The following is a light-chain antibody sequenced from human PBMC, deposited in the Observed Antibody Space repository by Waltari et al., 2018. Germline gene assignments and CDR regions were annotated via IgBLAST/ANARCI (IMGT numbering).Light chain of an antibody. CDR1: SSDVGGYNY. CDR2: EVR. Sequence: QSALTQPPSASGSPGQSVTISCTGTSSDVGGYNYVSWFQPRPGKAPKVMVYEVRKRPPGVPDRFAGSKSGNTASLIVSGLQAEDEADYYCSSYAGSKFWVFGGGTKLTVL. V-gene: IGLV2-8*01. J-gene: IGLJ3*02. CDR3: SSYAGSKFWV.